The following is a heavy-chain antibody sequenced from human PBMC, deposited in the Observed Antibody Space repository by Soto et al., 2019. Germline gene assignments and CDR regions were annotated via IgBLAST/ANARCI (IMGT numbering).Heavy chain of an antibody. V-gene: IGHV3-15*01. CDR2: IKSKTDGGTT. D-gene: IGHD3-16*01. Sequence: EVQLVESGGGLVEPGGSLRLSCAASGFTLSNAWMSWVRQAPGKGLEWVGRIKSKTDGGTTEYAAPVRGRFTITRDDSKSTLALQMSSLKTEGLAMEYCTSVDWGKLDYWGQGTLATVSS. CDR3: TSVDWGKLDY. CDR1: GFTLSNAW. J-gene: IGHJ4*02.